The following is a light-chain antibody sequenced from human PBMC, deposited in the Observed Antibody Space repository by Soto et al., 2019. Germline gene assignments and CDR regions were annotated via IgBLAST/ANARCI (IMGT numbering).Light chain of an antibody. J-gene: IGKJ4*01. CDR3: QQYNNWLALT. V-gene: IGKV3-15*01. CDR2: GAS. CDR1: QSVSSN. Sequence: EIVLTQSPATLCVSPGERATLSCRASQSVSSNLAWYQQKPGQAPRLLIYGASTRATGIPARFSGSGSGTEFTLTISSLQSEDFAVYYCQQYNNWLALTFGGGTKVDIK.